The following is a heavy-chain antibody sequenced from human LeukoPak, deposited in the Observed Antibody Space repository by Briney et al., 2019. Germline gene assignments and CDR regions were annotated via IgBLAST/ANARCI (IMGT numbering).Heavy chain of an antibody. CDR2: INSDGSWS. V-gene: IGHV3-74*01. CDR3: VSFYETN. J-gene: IGHJ4*02. Sequence: GGPLGLSGAAPGNSGRHWVRQAPGKGLVWVSHINSDGSWSGYADSVKGRFTISNDNAKNTVHLQMNNLRAEDTAVYYCVSFYETNWGRGTLVTVS. CDR1: GNSG. D-gene: IGHD2-2*01.